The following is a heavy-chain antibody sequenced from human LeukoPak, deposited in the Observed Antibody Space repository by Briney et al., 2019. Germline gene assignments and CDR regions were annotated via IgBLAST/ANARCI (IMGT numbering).Heavy chain of an antibody. CDR1: GFTFSSYG. Sequence: PGGSLRLSCEASGFTFSSYGMHWVRQAPGKGLEWVAVIWYDGSNKYYADSVKGRFTISRDNSKNTLYLQMNSLKAEDTAVYYCARGEYYDFWSGSYYYYGMDVWGQGTTVTVSS. D-gene: IGHD3-3*01. J-gene: IGHJ6*02. CDR2: IWYDGSNK. V-gene: IGHV3-33*01. CDR3: ARGEYYDFWSGSYYYYGMDV.